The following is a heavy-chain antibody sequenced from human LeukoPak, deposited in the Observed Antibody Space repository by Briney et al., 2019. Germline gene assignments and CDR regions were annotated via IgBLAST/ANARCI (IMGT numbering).Heavy chain of an antibody. D-gene: IGHD2-2*01. CDR3: ARDSHCSSTSCPFDY. CDR2: INHSGST. V-gene: IGHV4-34*01. J-gene: IGHJ4*02. Sequence: SETLSLTCAVYGGSFSGYYWSWIRQAPGKGLEWIGEINHSGSTNYNPSLKSRVTISVDKSKNQFSLKLTSVTAADTAVYYCARDSHCSSTSCPFDYWGQGTLVTVSS. CDR1: GGSFSGYY.